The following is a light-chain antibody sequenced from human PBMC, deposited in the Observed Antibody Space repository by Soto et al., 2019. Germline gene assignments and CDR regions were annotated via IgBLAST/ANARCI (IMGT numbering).Light chain of an antibody. CDR3: QHYNNWPPWT. J-gene: IGKJ1*01. Sequence: EIVMTQSPATLSVSPGERATLSCRASQSVSSNLAWYQHKPGQAPRLLIYGASTRATGIPARFSGSGSGTEFTLTISSLRSEDFAVYYCQHYNNWPPWTFGQGTKVEIK. V-gene: IGKV3-15*01. CDR2: GAS. CDR1: QSVSSN.